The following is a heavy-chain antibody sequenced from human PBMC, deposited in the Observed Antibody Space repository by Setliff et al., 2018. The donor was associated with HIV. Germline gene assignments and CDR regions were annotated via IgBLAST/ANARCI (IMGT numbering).Heavy chain of an antibody. D-gene: IGHD2-21*02. CDR2: VYYIGKT. Sequence: SETLSLTCSVSGVSIVSGGFYYSWIRQHPGKGLEWLGTVYYIGKTYYNPSLQSRLTMSADTSKNQLYLKMNSVTAADTATYYCASRGIVVVTMSMPDEFFVHWGHGTLVTVSS. CDR1: GVSIVSGGFY. CDR3: ASRGIVVVTMSMPDEFFVH. J-gene: IGHJ1*01. V-gene: IGHV4-31*03.